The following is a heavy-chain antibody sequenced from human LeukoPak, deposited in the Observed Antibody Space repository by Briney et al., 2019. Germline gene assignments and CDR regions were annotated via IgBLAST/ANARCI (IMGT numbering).Heavy chain of an antibody. Sequence: SVKVSCKASGGTFSSYAISWVRQAPGQGPEWMGGIIPIFGTANYAQKFQGRVTITADESTSTAYMELSSLRSEDTAVYYCARVWGFCSGGSGYSAPPADYWGQGPLATASS. CDR3: ARVWGFCSGGSGYSAPPADY. D-gene: IGHD2-15*01. CDR2: IIPIFGTA. CDR1: GGTFSSYA. J-gene: IGHJ4*02. V-gene: IGHV1-69*13.